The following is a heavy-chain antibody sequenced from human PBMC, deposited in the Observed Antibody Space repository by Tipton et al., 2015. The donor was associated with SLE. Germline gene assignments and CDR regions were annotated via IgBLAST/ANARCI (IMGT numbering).Heavy chain of an antibody. CDR1: GYTFTNYD. CDR2: MNPKSGDR. J-gene: IGHJ5*02. V-gene: IGHV1-8*03. Sequence: QVQLVQSGAEVKKPGASVKISCQTSGYTFTNYDINWLRQATGQGLEWMGWMNPKSGDRGYTRRFQGRVAITSDTSITTAYMELSSLTSEDTAVYYCARAYCSGGSCYMYNWFDPWGQGTLVTVSS. CDR3: ARAYCSGGSCYMYNWFDP. D-gene: IGHD2-15*01.